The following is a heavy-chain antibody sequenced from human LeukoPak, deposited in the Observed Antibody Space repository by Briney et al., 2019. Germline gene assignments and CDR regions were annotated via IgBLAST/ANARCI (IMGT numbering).Heavy chain of an antibody. CDR1: GFTFDDYG. CDR2: INWNGGST. CDR3: ARLEYYYDSSGYYNFDY. V-gene: IGHV3-20*04. D-gene: IGHD3-22*01. J-gene: IGHJ4*02. Sequence: GGSLRLSCAASGFTFDDYGMSWVRQAPGKGLEWVSGINWNGGSTGYADSVKGRFTISRDNAKNSLYLQMNSLRAEDTALYYCARLEYYYDSSGYYNFDYWGQGTLVTVSS.